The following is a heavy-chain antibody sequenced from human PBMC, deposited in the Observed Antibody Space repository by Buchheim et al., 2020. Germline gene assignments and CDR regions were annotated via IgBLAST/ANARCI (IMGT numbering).Heavy chain of an antibody. CDR1: GFTFSSYG. J-gene: IGHJ4*02. CDR3: AKVSYDSSGYVDY. D-gene: IGHD3-22*01. CDR2: ISYDGSNK. Sequence: QVQLVESGGGVVQPGRSLRLSCAASGFTFSSYGMHWVRQAPGKGLEWVAVISYDGSNKYYADYVKGRFTITRENSKNTLYLQMNSLRAEDTAVYYCAKVSYDSSGYVDYWGQGTL. V-gene: IGHV3-30*18.